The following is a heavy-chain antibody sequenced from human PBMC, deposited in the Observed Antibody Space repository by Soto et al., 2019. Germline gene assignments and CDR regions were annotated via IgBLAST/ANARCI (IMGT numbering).Heavy chain of an antibody. V-gene: IGHV1-18*04. Sequence: QDQLVQSGAEVKKPGASVKVSCKAPVFTSSGITWVRQAPGQRLKWRGWISTHNGNTIYAQKFQGRVIMTMDTSTTTVYMELRSLRPDDTAVYLCAREGILGLFDAYDLWGQGTMVTVSS. J-gene: IGHJ3*01. D-gene: IGHD3-3*01. CDR2: ISTHNGNT. CDR3: AREGILGLFDAYDL. CDR1: VFTSSG.